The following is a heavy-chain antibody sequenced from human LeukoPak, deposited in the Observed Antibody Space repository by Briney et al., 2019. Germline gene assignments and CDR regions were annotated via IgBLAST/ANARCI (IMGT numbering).Heavy chain of an antibody. CDR2: IYKDGSEK. J-gene: IGHJ6*02. D-gene: IGHD3-10*01. CDR3: ARRGGGSSRMDV. V-gene: IGHV3-7*01. Sequence: GGSLRLSCAASGFTFSSYWMTWVRQAPGKGLEWVANIYKDGSEKHYVDSVKGRFTISRDNAEKSLYLQMSSLGVEDTAVYYCARRGGGSSRMDVWGQGTTVTVSS. CDR1: GFTFSSYW.